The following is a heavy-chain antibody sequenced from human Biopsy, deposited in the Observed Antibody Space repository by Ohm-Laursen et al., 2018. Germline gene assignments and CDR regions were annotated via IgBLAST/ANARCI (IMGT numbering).Heavy chain of an antibody. J-gene: IGHJ3*01. CDR2: ITVDEK. CDR1: VYTFSSYA. V-gene: IGHV1-18*04. D-gene: IGHD1-26*01. CDR3: ARVFGGAYYSYAFDV. Sequence: ASVKVSCKVSVYTFSSYAITWVRRAPGQGLEWMGWITVDEKNSATKFQGRVTMTPDMSTSTAYMELRGLKSDDTAVYYCARVFGGAYYSYAFDVWGQGTLVIVSS.